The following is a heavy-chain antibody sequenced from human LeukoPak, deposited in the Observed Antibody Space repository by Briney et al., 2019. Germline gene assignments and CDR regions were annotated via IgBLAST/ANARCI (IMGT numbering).Heavy chain of an antibody. D-gene: IGHD6-6*01. V-gene: IGHV1-69*05. CDR1: GGTSSSYA. CDR3: ARDYSFEYSSSSGPVIYYYYMDV. J-gene: IGHJ6*03. CDR2: IIPIFGTA. Sequence: ASVKVSCKASGGTSSSYAISWVRQAPGQGLEWMGGIIPIFGTANYAQKFQGRVTITTDESTSTAYMELSSLRSEDTAVYYCARDYSFEYSSSSGPVIYYYYMDVWGKGTTVTVSS.